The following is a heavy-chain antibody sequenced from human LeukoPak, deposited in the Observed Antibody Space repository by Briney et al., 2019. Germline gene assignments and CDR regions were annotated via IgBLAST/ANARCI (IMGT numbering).Heavy chain of an antibody. D-gene: IGHD4-17*01. V-gene: IGHV4-38-2*01. Sequence: SETLSLTCAVSGYSISGGYYWGWIRQPPGKGLEWIGSIYHSGSTYYNPSLKSRVTISVDTSKNQFSLKLSSVTAADTAVYYCARADYGDFFDYWGQGTLVTVSS. CDR3: ARADYGDFFDY. CDR2: IYHSGST. J-gene: IGHJ4*02. CDR1: GYSISGGYY.